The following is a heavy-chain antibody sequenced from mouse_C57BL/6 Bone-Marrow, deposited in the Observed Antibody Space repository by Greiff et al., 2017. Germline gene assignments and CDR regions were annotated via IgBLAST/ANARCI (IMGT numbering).Heavy chain of an antibody. J-gene: IGHJ1*03. CDR1: GFTFSDYG. CDR3: ARHAHEGYYEGYFDV. D-gene: IGHD2-3*01. V-gene: IGHV5-15*01. Sequence: EVKVVESGGGLVQPGGSLKLSCAASGFTFSDYGMAWVRQAPRKGPEWVAFISNLAYSIYYADTVTGRFTISRENAKNTLYLEMSSLRSEDTAMYYCARHAHEGYYEGYFDVWGTGTTVTVSS. CDR2: ISNLAYSI.